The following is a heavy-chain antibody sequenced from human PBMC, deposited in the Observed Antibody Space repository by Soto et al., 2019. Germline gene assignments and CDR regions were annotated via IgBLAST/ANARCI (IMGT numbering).Heavy chain of an antibody. D-gene: IGHD3-22*01. V-gene: IGHV1-18*01. Sequence: ASVKVSCKASGYTFTSYGISWVRQAPGQGLEWMGWISAYNGNTNYAQKLQGRVTMTTDTSTSTAYMELRSLRSDDTAVYYCARVGYYYDSSGYFYYFDYWGQGTLVTVSS. J-gene: IGHJ4*02. CDR3: ARVGYYYDSSGYFYYFDY. CDR2: ISAYNGNT. CDR1: GYTFTSYG.